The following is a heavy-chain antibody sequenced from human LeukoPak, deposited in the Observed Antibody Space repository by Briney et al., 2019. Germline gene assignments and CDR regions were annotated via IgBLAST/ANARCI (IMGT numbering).Heavy chain of an antibody. V-gene: IGHV3-23*01. Sequence: QSGRSLRLSCAASGFTFSSYAMSWVRQAPGKGLEWVSAISGSGGSTYYADSVKGRFTISRDNSKNTLYLQMNSLRAEDTAVYYCAKGDILTGLGPWGQGTLVTVSS. CDR2: ISGSGGST. J-gene: IGHJ5*02. CDR3: AKGDILTGLGP. CDR1: GFTFSSYA. D-gene: IGHD3-9*01.